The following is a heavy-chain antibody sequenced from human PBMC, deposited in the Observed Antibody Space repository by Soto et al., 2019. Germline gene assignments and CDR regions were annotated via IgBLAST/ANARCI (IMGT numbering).Heavy chain of an antibody. CDR2: MSSYNGNT. Sequence: QVQLVQSGAEVKKPGASVKVSCKASGYTFTSYGVSWVRQAPGQGLEWIGWMSSYNGNTNYGQKFQGRLTVTTDTSTSTAYLELRSLRSGDTAVYYCARDVSLIAAAAWVWGQGTLVTVSS. J-gene: IGHJ4*02. V-gene: IGHV1-18*01. CDR3: ARDVSLIAAAAWV. D-gene: IGHD6-25*01. CDR1: GYTFTSYG.